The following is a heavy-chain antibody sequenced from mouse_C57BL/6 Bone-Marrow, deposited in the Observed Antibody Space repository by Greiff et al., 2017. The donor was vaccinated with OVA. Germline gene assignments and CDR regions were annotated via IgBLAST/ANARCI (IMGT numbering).Heavy chain of an antibody. CDR2: ISNGGGST. J-gene: IGHJ1*03. V-gene: IGHV5-12*01. CDR1: GFTFSDYY. Sequence: EVQVVESGGGLVQPGGSLKLSCAASGFTFSDYYMYWVRQTPEKRLEWVAYISNGGGSTYYPDTVKGRFTISRDNAKNTLYLQMSRLKSEDTAMYYCARQGLSGYFDVWGTGTTVTVSS. CDR3: ARQGLSGYFDV.